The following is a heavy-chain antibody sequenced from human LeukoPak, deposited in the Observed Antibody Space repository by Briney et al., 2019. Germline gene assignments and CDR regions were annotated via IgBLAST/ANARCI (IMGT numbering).Heavy chain of an antibody. CDR3: AKGNNEAYSSCFDY. CDR2: FGSGGLST. CDR1: GFTFNRYA. D-gene: IGHD1/OR15-1a*01. Sequence: GGSLRLSCAASGFTFNRYAMIWVRQAPGKGLEWVSTFGSGGLSTYYADSVKGRFTISRDNSKSTVSLQMNSLRAEDTAVYYCAKGNNEAYSSCFDYWGQGTLVTVSS. J-gene: IGHJ4*02. V-gene: IGHV3-23*01.